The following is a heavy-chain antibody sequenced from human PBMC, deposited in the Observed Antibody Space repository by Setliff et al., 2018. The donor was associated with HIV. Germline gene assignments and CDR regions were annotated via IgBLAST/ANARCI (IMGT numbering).Heavy chain of an antibody. J-gene: IGHJ5*01. D-gene: IGHD3-22*01. CDR1: GYTFTSYD. V-gene: IGHV1-8*01. CDR3: VRGIYDSSGFWYPHGDS. CDR2: INPYSGNT. Sequence: RASVKVSCKASGYTFTSYDINWVRQATGHGLEWMGWINPYSGNTGYAQKFQGRVTMTRETSTSTAYLELSNLRAEDTAVYYCVRGIYDSSGFWYPHGDSWGQGTLVTVPQ.